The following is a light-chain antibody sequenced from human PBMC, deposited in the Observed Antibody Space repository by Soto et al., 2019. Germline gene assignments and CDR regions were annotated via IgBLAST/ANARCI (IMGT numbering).Light chain of an antibody. CDR2: KAS. V-gene: IGKV1-5*03. J-gene: IGKJ4*01. Sequence: DIQMTQSPSTLSASVGDRVTITCRASQSISSWLAWYQQKPGKAPKLLIYKASTLKSGVPSRFSGSGAETDFTLTITSLQPEDFGIYYCQQSYATVRTFGGGTKVDIK. CDR1: QSISSW. CDR3: QQSYATVRT.